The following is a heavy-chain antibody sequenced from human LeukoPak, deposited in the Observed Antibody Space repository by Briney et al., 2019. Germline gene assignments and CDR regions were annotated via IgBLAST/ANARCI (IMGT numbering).Heavy chain of an antibody. CDR3: ARARNNVVVVYYYGMDV. Sequence: GGSLRLSCAASGFTFSSYSMNWVRQAPGKGLEWVSSISSSSSYIYYADSVKGRFTISRDNAKNSLYLQMNSLRAEDTAVYYCARARNNVVVVYYYGMDVWRQASTLSVSS. CDR2: ISSSSSYI. V-gene: IGHV3-21*01. J-gene: IGHJ6*02. D-gene: IGHD2-2*01. CDR1: GFTFSSYS.